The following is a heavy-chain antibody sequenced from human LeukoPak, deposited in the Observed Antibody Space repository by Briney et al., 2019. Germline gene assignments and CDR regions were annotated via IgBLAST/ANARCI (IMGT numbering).Heavy chain of an antibody. V-gene: IGHV3-30*04. CDR3: AKDGNYGGNGPLDY. CDR1: GFTFSSYA. Sequence: PGRSLRLSCAASGFTFSSYAMHWVRQAPGKGLEWVAVISYDGSNKYYADSVKGRFTISRDNSKNTLYLQMNSLRAEDTAVYYCAKDGNYGGNGPLDYWGQGTLVTVSS. CDR2: ISYDGSNK. J-gene: IGHJ4*02. D-gene: IGHD4-23*01.